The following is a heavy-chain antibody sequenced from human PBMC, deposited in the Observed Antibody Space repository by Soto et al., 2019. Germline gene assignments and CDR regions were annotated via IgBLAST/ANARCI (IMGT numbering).Heavy chain of an antibody. CDR3: ARIQLETPLKRGEGYYYYGMDV. D-gene: IGHD5-18*01. CDR2: IIPIFGTA. V-gene: IGHV1-69*13. CDR1: GGTFSSYA. Sequence: SVKVSCKAAGGTFSSYAISWVRQAPGQGLEWMGGIIPIFGTANYAQKFQGRVTITADESTSTAYMELSSLRSEDTAVYYCARIQLETPLKRGEGYYYYGMDVWGQGTTVTVSS. J-gene: IGHJ6*02.